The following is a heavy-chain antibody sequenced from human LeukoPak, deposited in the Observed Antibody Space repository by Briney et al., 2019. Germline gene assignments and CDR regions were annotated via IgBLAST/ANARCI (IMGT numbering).Heavy chain of an antibody. Sequence: SETLSLTCTVSGGSISSYYWSWIRQPPGKGLEWIGYIYYSGSTNYNPSLKSRVTISVDTSKNQFSLKLSSVTAADTAVYYCARATYYYDSSGNALDAFDIWGQGTMVTVSS. CDR2: IYYSGST. CDR3: ARATYYYDSSGNALDAFDI. CDR1: GGSISSYY. J-gene: IGHJ3*02. D-gene: IGHD3-22*01. V-gene: IGHV4-59*08.